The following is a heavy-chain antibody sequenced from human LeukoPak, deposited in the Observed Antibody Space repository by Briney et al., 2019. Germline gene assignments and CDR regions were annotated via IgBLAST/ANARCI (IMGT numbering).Heavy chain of an antibody. J-gene: IGHJ6*03. CDR3: ASTIFGAYYYYYMDV. D-gene: IGHD3-3*01. V-gene: IGHV4-39*07. CDR2: IYHSGST. CDR1: GGSISSSSYY. Sequence: SETLSLTCTVSGGSISSSSYYWGWIRQPPGKGLEWIGSIYHSGSTYYNPSLKSRVTISVDTSKNQFSLKLSSVTAADTAVYYCASTIFGAYYYYYMDVWGKGTTVTVSS.